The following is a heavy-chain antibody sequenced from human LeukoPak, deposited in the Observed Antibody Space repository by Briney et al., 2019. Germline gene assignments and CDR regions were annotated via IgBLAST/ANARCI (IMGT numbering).Heavy chain of an antibody. Sequence: ASVKVSCKASGYTFTGYYMHWVRQAPGQGLEWMGWINPNSGGTNYAQKFQGRVTMTRDTSISTAYMELSRLRSDDTAVYYCVVSSSQTGDAFDIWGQGTMVTVSS. CDR2: INPNSGGT. V-gene: IGHV1-2*02. CDR3: VVSSSQTGDAFDI. D-gene: IGHD6-6*01. CDR1: GYTFTGYY. J-gene: IGHJ3*02.